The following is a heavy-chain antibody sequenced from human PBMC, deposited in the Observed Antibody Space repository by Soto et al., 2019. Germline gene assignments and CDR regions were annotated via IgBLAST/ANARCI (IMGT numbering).Heavy chain of an antibody. J-gene: IGHJ3*02. CDR1: GGSISISSYY. D-gene: IGHD5-18*01. CDR3: ARLGYSYHDAFDI. V-gene: IGHV4-39*01. Sequence: XETLSLNRTVSGGSISISSYYWGWIRQPPGKGLEWIGSIYYSGSTYYNPSLKSRVTISVDTSKNQFSLKLSSVTAADTAVYYCARLGYSYHDAFDIWGQGEMGTVSS. CDR2: IYYSGST.